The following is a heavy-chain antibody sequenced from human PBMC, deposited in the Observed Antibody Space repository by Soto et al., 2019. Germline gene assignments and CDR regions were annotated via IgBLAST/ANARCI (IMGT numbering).Heavy chain of an antibody. V-gene: IGHV3-23*01. CDR1: GFTFSGYA. D-gene: IGHD3-10*01. CDR3: ARKVSGSTGRPDLWYFDL. Sequence: EVQLLDSGGGLVQPGGSLRLSCAASGFTFSGYALTWVRQAPGKGLEWVPAISGGGDATFYADSVKGRFTNSRDNSKNTLYLQMNTLRAEDTAVFYCARKVSGSTGRPDLWYFDLWGRGPLVTVSS. CDR2: ISGGGDAT. J-gene: IGHJ2*01.